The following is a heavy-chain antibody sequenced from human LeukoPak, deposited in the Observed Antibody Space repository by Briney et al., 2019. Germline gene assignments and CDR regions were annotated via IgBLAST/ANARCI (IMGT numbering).Heavy chain of an antibody. CDR2: IWYDGSNN. D-gene: IGHD4-17*01. J-gene: IGHJ5*02. V-gene: IGHV3-33*01. Sequence: XXVRXXXGXGLEWVAVIWYDGSNNYYADSVKGRFTISRDNSKNTLYLQMNSLRAEDTAVYYCARGPYLDYGDYDWFDPWGQGTLVTVSS. CDR3: ARGPYLDYGDYDWFDP.